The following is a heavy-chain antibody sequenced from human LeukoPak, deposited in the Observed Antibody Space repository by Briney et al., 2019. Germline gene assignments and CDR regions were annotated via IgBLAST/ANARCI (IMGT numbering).Heavy chain of an antibody. V-gene: IGHV4-61*02. Sequence: SETLSLTCTVSGGSISSGSYYWSWIRQPAGKGLEWIGRIYTSGSTNYNPSLKSRVTISVDTSKNQFSLNLSSVTAADTAVYYCARQEVGLRSFDPWGQGTLVTVSS. J-gene: IGHJ5*02. CDR1: GGSISSGSYY. CDR2: IYTSGST. CDR3: ARQEVGLRSFDP. D-gene: IGHD3/OR15-3a*01.